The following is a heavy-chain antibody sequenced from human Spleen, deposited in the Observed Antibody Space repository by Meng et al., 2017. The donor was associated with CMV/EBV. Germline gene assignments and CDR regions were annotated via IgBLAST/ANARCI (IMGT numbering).Heavy chain of an antibody. D-gene: IGHD3-16*01. J-gene: IGHJ5*02. CDR2: IIPSVNIV. CDR1: GVSFRTYI. Sequence: VSVSCKASGVSFRTYIFNWVRQAPGQGLEWMGRIIPSVNIVNFAPEFQGRVTIIADESTGTSYIDLGSLRSDDTTVYYCAQGASFDPWGQGTLVTVSS. V-gene: IGHV1-69*02. CDR3: AQGASFDP.